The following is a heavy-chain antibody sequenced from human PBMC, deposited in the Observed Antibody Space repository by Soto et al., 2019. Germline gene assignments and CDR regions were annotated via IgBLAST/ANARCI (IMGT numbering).Heavy chain of an antibody. CDR3: ARETEGFLEWYHYYGMDV. CDR2: IYYSGST. V-gene: IGHV4-61*01. CDR1: GGSVSSGSYY. D-gene: IGHD3-3*01. J-gene: IGHJ6*02. Sequence: QVQLQESGPGLVKPSETLSLTCTVSGGSVSSGSYYWIWIRQPPGKGLEWIGYIYYSGSTNYNPSLKSRVTISVDTSKNQFSLKLSSVTAADTAVYYCARETEGFLEWYHYYGMDVWGQGTTVTVSS.